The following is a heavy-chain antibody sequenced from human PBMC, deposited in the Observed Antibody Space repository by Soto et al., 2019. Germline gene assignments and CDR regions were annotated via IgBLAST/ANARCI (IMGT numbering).Heavy chain of an antibody. V-gene: IGHV3-9*01. Sequence: GGSLRLSCAVSGFRFDGYAMHWVRQAPGKGLEWVSGISWNSGIIGYADSVKGRFTISRDNAENSLYLQMNSLRAEDTAVYYCAKARMITFGGVIAKGGYFDYWGQGTLVTVSS. D-gene: IGHD3-16*02. CDR3: AKARMITFGGVIAKGGYFDY. J-gene: IGHJ4*02. CDR2: ISWNSGII. CDR1: GFRFDGYA.